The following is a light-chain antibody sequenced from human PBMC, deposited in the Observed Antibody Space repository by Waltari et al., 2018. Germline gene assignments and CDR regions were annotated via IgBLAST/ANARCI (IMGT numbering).Light chain of an antibody. Sequence: QSVLTQPPSASGTPGQRVTISCSGSSSNIGSNYVYWYQQPPGTAPKLLIYRNNQRPSGFPDRFSGSKSGTSASLAISGLRSEDEADYYCAAWDDSLSVPYVFGTGTKVTVL. CDR1: SSNIGSNY. V-gene: IGLV1-47*01. CDR2: RNN. CDR3: AAWDDSLSVPYV. J-gene: IGLJ1*01.